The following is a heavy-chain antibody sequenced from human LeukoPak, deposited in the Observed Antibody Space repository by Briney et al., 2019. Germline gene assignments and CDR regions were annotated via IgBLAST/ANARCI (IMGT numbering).Heavy chain of an antibody. CDR3: ARDRDGDYFDY. V-gene: IGHV3-66*01. Sequence: PGGSLRLSCAASGFTVSSNYMSWVRQAPGKGLEWVSVIYSGGSTYYADSVKGRFTISRDNSKNTLYLQMNSLRAEDTAVYYCARDRDGDYFDYWGQGTLVTVSS. CDR1: GFTVSSNY. J-gene: IGHJ4*02. CDR2: IYSGGST. D-gene: IGHD4-17*01.